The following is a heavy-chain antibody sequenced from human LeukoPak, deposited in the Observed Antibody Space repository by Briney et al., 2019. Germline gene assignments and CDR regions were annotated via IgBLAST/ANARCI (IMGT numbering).Heavy chain of an antibody. D-gene: IGHD4-17*01. V-gene: IGHV3-74*01. CDR3: ARNLRLDY. CDR1: GFTFSNYW. J-gene: IGHJ4*02. Sequence: GGSLRLSCAASGFTFSNYWMHWVRQAPGKGLVWVSRISSDGSSTTYADSVKGRFTISRDTAKNTLYLQMNSLRAEDTAVYYCARNLRLDYWGQGTLVTVSS. CDR2: ISSDGSST.